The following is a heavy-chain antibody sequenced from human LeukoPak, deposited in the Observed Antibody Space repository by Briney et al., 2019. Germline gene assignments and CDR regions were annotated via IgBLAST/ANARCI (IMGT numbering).Heavy chain of an antibody. V-gene: IGHV3-23*01. Sequence: GGSLRLSCVASGFTFTDYAMSWVRQAPGKGLEWVSSIGGGGFNTHYADSVKGRFSISRDTSTNTLYLEMKSLRADDSALYYCAKDNFGLVPYCFDSWGQGTLVTVSS. CDR2: IGGGGFNT. CDR3: AKDNFGLVPYCFDS. D-gene: IGHD2-21*01. J-gene: IGHJ4*02. CDR1: GFTFTDYA.